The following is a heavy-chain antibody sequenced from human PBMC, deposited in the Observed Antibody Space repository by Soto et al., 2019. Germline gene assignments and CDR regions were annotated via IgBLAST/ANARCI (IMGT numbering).Heavy chain of an antibody. V-gene: IGHV4-34*01. D-gene: IGHD6-19*01. CDR1: GGSFSGYY. CDR2: INHSGST. Sequence: SETLSLTCAVYGGSFSGYYWSWIRQPPGMGLEWIGEINHSGSTNYNPSLKSRVTISVDTSKNQFSLKLSSVTAADTAVYYCARGVYSSGWLDVWGKGTTVTVSS. J-gene: IGHJ6*04. CDR3: ARGVYSSGWLDV.